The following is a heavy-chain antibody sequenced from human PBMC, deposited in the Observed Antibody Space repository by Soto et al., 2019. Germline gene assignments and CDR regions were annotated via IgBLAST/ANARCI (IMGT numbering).Heavy chain of an antibody. CDR3: VGASILSRPAMDV. J-gene: IGHJ6*02. D-gene: IGHD6-6*01. CDR1: GFTFSDHY. V-gene: IGHV3-72*01. CDR2: TRNKANSYTT. Sequence: GGSLRLSCAASGFTFSDHYMDWVRQAPGKGLEWVARTRNKANSYTTEYAASVKGRFTISRDGSRDSLYLQMNSLKTEDTAVYYCVGASILSRPAMDVWGQGTTVTVSS.